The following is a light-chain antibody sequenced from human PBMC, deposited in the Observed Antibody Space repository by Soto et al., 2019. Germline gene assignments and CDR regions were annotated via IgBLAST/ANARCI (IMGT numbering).Light chain of an antibody. CDR1: NIGSKR. Sequence: SYELTQPPSVSVAPEKTARITCGGNNIGSKRVHWYRQKSGQAPVLVIYYDSDRPSGIPERFSGSNSGNTATLTISRVEAGDEADYYCQVWDISTDHYVFGTGTKLTVL. V-gene: IGLV3-21*04. CDR3: QVWDISTDHYV. CDR2: YDS. J-gene: IGLJ1*01.